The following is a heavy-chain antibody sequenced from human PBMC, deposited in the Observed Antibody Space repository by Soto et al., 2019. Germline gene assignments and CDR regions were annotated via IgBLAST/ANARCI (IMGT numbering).Heavy chain of an antibody. D-gene: IGHD3-10*01. Sequence: GGSLRLSCEASGFTFSSYAMSWVRQAPGKGLEWVSGIIGSDGSTHYADSVKGRFTISRDNSKNTLYLRMNRLRAEDTAVYYCARNRAYYYGSGSYHNHWGRGTLVTVSS. CDR2: IIGSDGST. J-gene: IGHJ5*02. CDR3: ARNRAYYYGSGSYHNH. CDR1: GFTFSSYA. V-gene: IGHV3-23*01.